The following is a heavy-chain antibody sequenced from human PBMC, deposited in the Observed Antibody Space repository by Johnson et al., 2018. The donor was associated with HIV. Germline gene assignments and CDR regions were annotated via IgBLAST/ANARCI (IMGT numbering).Heavy chain of an antibody. CDR1: GFTFSSYA. D-gene: IGHD5-18*01. J-gene: IGHJ3*01. CDR2: ISYDGSNK. Sequence: QVQLVESGGGVVQPGRSLRLSCAASGFTFSSYAMHWVRQAPGKGLEWVAVISYDGSNKYYADSVKVRLTISRDNSKNTRYLQMNSMRAEDTAVYYCSRDQRGGYSYGDAFDFWGQGTVVSVST. V-gene: IGHV3-30*04. CDR3: SRDQRGGYSYGDAFDF.